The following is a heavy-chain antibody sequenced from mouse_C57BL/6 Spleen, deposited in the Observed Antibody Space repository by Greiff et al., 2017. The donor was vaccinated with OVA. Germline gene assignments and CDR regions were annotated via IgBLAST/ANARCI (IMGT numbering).Heavy chain of an antibody. CDR3: ALYYDYDGFAY. CDR2: IDPSDGGT. D-gene: IGHD2-4*01. Sequence: QVQLQQPGAELVRPGSSVKLSCKASGYTFTSYWMHWVKQRPIQGLEWIGNIDPSDGGTHYNQKFKDKATLTVDKSSSTAYMQLSSLTSEDSAVYYCALYYDYDGFAYWGQGTLVTVSA. V-gene: IGHV1-52*01. J-gene: IGHJ3*01. CDR1: GYTFTSYW.